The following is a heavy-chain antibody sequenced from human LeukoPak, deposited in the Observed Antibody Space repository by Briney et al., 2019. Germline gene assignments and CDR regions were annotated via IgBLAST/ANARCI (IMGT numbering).Heavy chain of an antibody. J-gene: IGHJ6*03. CDR2: IYTSGST. Sequence: SQTLSLTCTVSGGSISSSNYYWSWIRQPAGKGLEWIGRIYTSGSTNYNPSLKSRVTISVDTSKNQFSLKLSSVTAADTAVYYCANGRDYYYYYMDVWGKGTTVTISS. CDR1: GGSISSSNYY. V-gene: IGHV4-61*02. CDR3: ANGRDYYYYYMDV. D-gene: IGHD1-14*01.